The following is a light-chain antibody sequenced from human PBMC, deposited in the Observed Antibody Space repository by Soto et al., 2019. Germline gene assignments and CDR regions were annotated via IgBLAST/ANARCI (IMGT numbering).Light chain of an antibody. CDR1: SSNIGNNY. V-gene: IGLV1-47*01. Sequence: QSVLTQPPSVSGTPGLRVTISCSGSSSNIGNNYVYWYQMVPGTAPKLLIYRNNQRPSGVPDRFSGSRSGTSASLAISGLRSEDEADYYCAAWDDSLSGRGVFGGGTKLTVL. CDR2: RNN. J-gene: IGLJ3*02. CDR3: AAWDDSLSGRGV.